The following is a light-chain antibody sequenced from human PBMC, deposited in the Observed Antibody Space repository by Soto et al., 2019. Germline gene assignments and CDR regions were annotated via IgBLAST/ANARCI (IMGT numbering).Light chain of an antibody. CDR3: SSYTSSSTLV. V-gene: IGLV2-14*01. CDR2: EVT. CDR1: SSDVGGYNY. J-gene: IGLJ1*01. Sequence: QSALTQPASVSGSPGQSITISCTGTSSDVGGYNYVSWYQHHPGKAPKFMIYEVTNRPSGVSNRFSGSKSGNTASLTFSGLQSEDEADYYCSSYTSSSTLVFGTGTKLTVL.